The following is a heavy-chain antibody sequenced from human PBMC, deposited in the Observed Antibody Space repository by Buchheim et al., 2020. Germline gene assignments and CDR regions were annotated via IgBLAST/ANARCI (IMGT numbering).Heavy chain of an antibody. D-gene: IGHD3-10*01. V-gene: IGHV4-39*01. CDR3: ARALRDYGSGSYYLGY. CDR1: GGSISSSSYY. Sequence: QLQLQESGPGLAKPSETLSLTCTVSGGSISSSSYYWGWIRQPPGKGLEWIGSIYYSGSTYYNPSLKSRVTISVDTSKNQFSLKLSSVTAADTAVYYCARALRDYGSGSYYLGYWGQGTL. J-gene: IGHJ4*02. CDR2: IYYSGST.